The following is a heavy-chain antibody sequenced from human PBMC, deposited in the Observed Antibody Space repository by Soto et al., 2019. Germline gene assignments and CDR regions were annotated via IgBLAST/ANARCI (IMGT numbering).Heavy chain of an antibody. D-gene: IGHD6-19*01. Sequence: PSQTLSLTCAISGDSVSSTSAAWRWTRQSPSRGLEWLGRTYYRSKWYSDYAVSVKSRITINPDTSKNPFSLQLNSVTPEDTAVYYCARGSYYSGWVWGQGTLGTVSS. CDR3: ARGSYYSGWV. CDR2: TYYRSKWYS. J-gene: IGHJ4*02. V-gene: IGHV6-1*01. CDR1: GDSVSSTSAA.